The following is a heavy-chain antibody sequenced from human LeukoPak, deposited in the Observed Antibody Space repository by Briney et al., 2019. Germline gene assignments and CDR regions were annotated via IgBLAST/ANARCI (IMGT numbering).Heavy chain of an antibody. CDR2: ISGRSESK. Sequence: GGSLRLSCAASGFTFSTYSMNWDRQAPGKGLEWVSYISGRSESKSYADSVKGRFTISRDNAKNSLYLQMNSLRVEDTALYYCARPTGSYGFDIWGQGAMVTVSS. CDR1: GFTFSTYS. J-gene: IGHJ3*02. V-gene: IGHV3-48*01. D-gene: IGHD4-17*01. CDR3: ARPTGSYGFDI.